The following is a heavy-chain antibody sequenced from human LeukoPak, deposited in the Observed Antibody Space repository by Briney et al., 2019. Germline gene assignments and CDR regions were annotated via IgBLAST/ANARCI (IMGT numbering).Heavy chain of an antibody. CDR2: RKHDGSEK. V-gene: IGHV3-7*01. J-gene: IGHJ4*02. Sequence: GGSLRLSCADSGVTFNSYWMGWVRQTPGKGLEWVANRKHDGSEKYYVDSVEGRFTISRDNAKNSLFLQMNSLRAEDTAAYYCARDSGHTGYDLLDYWGQGTLVTVSS. D-gene: IGHD5-12*01. CDR3: ARDSGHTGYDLLDY. CDR1: GVTFNSYW.